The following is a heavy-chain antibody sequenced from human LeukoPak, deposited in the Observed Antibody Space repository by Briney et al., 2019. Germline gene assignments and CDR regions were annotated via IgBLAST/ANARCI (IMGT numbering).Heavy chain of an antibody. Sequence: SGGSLRLSCAASGFTFSSYAVSWDRQAPGKGLEWVSAIRGSGGSTYYGDSGKGRFTICRDNSKNTLYLQMKSLRAEDTGVYYCAKDARLSYYYGPYDPWGQGTLVTVSS. CDR1: GFTFSSYA. J-gene: IGHJ5*02. V-gene: IGHV3-23*01. CDR3: AKDARLSYYYGPYDP. D-gene: IGHD3-10*01. CDR2: IRGSGGST.